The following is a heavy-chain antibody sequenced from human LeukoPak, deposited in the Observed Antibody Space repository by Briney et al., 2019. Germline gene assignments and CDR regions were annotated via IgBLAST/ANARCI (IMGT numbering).Heavy chain of an antibody. CDR2: IYPGDSDT. CDR1: GYSFTSYW. V-gene: IGHV5-51*01. CDR3: ARWPVVVTSSCHFDY. D-gene: IGHD3-22*01. J-gene: IGHJ4*02. Sequence: GESLKISCKGSGYSFTSYWIGWVRQMPGKGLEWMGFIYPGDSDTRYSPSFQGQVTISADKSISTAHLQWSSLKASDTAMYYCARWPVVVTSSCHFDYWGQGTLVTVSS.